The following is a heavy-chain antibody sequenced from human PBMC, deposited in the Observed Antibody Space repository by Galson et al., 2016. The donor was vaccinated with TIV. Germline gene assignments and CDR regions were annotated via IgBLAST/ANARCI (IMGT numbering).Heavy chain of an antibody. J-gene: IGHJ4*02. CDR2: IKQDGSEK. V-gene: IGHV3-7*03. D-gene: IGHD3-16*01. CDR3: ARDYAG. CDR1: GFTFGSYW. Sequence: SLRLSCAASGFTFGSYWMSWVRQAPGKGLEWVANIKQDGSEKYYVDSVKGRLTISRDNAKNSLYLQMNSLRAEDTAVYYCARDYAGWGQGTLVTVSS.